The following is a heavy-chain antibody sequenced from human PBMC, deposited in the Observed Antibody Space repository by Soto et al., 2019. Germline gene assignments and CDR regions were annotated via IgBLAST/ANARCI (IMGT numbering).Heavy chain of an antibody. CDR2: INAGNGNT. J-gene: IGHJ6*03. V-gene: IGHV1-3*01. Sequence: QVPLVQSGAEVKKPGASVKVSCKASGYTFTSYAMHWVRQAPGQRLEWMGWINAGNGNTKYSQKFQGRVTITRDTSASTAYMELSSLRSEDTAVYYCARAPESSSGYYYYYYMDVWGKGTTVTVSS. D-gene: IGHD6-19*01. CDR3: ARAPESSSGYYYYYYMDV. CDR1: GYTFTSYA.